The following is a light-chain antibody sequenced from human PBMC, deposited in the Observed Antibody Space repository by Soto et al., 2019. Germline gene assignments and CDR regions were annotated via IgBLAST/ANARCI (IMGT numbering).Light chain of an antibody. CDR3: QLYSSSPPMST. CDR2: GTS. CDR1: QSISNRY. V-gene: IGKV3-20*01. Sequence: DIVVTQSPGTLSLSPGERATLSCRASQSISNRYLAWYHQKPGQAPRLLIYGTSNRATGIPDRFSGSGSGTDFTLTSSRLEPEDFALYYCQLYSSSPPMSTFGQGTRLEI. J-gene: IGKJ2*01.